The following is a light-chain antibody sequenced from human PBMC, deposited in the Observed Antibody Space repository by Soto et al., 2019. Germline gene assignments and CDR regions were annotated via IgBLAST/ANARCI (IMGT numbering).Light chain of an antibody. CDR3: QQYSTFWT. CDR1: RSLTSW. Sequence: DIQMSQSPSTLSASVGDRVTITCRASRSLTSWLAWYQQKPGRAPKLLIYETSILQSGAPSRFSGSGSGTDFTLTSSGVQPDDIANDYCQQYSTFWTFGQGARVEVK. CDR2: ETS. V-gene: IGKV1-5*03. J-gene: IGKJ1*01.